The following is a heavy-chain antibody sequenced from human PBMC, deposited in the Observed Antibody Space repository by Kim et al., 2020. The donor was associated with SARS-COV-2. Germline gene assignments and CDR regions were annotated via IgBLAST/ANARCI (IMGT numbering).Heavy chain of an antibody. D-gene: IGHD7-27*01. V-gene: IGHV3-23*01. J-gene: IGHJ4*02. CDR3: AQRMRQTGGLDY. Sequence: YYADSVEGRITISRDESKNTLYRHMNSLGAEDTAVYYCAQRMRQTGGLDYSGQGTLVTVSS.